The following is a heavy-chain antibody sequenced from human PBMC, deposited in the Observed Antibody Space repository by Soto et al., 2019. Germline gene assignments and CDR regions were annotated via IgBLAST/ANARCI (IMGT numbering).Heavy chain of an antibody. J-gene: IGHJ4*02. D-gene: IGHD3-22*01. CDR2: ISAHNGDT. CDR3: ATEPIYYNDGSGYYPTGH. V-gene: IGHV1-18*04. Sequence: ASVKVSCKASGYSFATYGFSWVRQAPGQGLECVGWISAHNGDTHYSQKFQGRVTLTTDTSTNTGYMELRSLTSDDTAVYFCATEPIYYNDGSGYYPTGHWGQGTLVTVS. CDR1: GYSFATYG.